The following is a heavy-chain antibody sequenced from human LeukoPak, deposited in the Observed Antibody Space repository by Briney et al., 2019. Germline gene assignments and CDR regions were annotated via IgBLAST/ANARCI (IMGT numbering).Heavy chain of an antibody. V-gene: IGHV3-48*01. CDR1: GFTFSTYS. D-gene: IGHD2-2*01. J-gene: IGHJ6*03. Sequence: GGSLRLSCAASGFTFSTYSMNWVRQAPGKGLDWVSYISSSSRTRYYADSVKGRFTISRDNAKNSLYLQMNSLRAEDTAVYYCARVEGHCSSTNCYDYYYYMDVWAKGPRSPSP. CDR3: ARVEGHCSSTNCYDYYYYMDV. CDR2: ISSSSRTR.